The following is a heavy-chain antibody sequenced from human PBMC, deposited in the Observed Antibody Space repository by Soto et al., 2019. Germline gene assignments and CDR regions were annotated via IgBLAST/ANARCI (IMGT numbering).Heavy chain of an antibody. CDR3: ARGEMVVAAYGLDV. D-gene: IGHD2-15*01. CDR2: ISSSSTYI. Sequence: EVQLVESGGGLVKPGGSLRLSCAASGFTFSNYNMNWVRQAPGKGLEWVSSISSSSTYIYYGDSVKGRFTISRDNAKNSLYLQMNSLRAEDTAVYYCARGEMVVAAYGLDVWGQGTTVTVSS. V-gene: IGHV3-21*01. J-gene: IGHJ6*02. CDR1: GFTFSNYN.